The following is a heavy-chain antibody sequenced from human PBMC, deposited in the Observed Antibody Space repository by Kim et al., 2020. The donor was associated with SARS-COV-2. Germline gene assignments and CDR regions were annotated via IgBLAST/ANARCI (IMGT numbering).Heavy chain of an antibody. Sequence: YADSVKGRFTISRDNSKNTLYLQMNSLRAEDTAVYYCASALSDGLAFDYWGQGTLVTVSS. CDR3: ASALSDGLAFDY. V-gene: IGHV3-53*01. J-gene: IGHJ4*02. D-gene: IGHD6-19*01.